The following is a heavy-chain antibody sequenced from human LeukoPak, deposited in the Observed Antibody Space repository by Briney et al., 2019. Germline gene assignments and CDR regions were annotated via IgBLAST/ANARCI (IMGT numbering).Heavy chain of an antibody. Sequence: GGALRLSCAASGFTFSSYEMNWVRQAPGKGLEWVSYISSSGSTIYYADSVKGRFTIFRDNSKNSLYLQMNSLRAEDTALYYRAKDEGSGYCSSTSCYGLYYMDVWGKGTTVTVSS. V-gene: IGHV3-48*03. CDR1: GFTFSSYE. CDR2: ISSSGSTI. D-gene: IGHD2-2*01. CDR3: AKDEGSGYCSSTSCYGLYYMDV. J-gene: IGHJ6*03.